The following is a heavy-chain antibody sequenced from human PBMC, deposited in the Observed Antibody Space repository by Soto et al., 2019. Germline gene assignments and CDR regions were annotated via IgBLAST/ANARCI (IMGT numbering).Heavy chain of an antibody. CDR2: INISGAT. CDR3: ASLYSNSWPFDF. Sequence: SETLSLTCIVSGGSIRSYGWHWIRQSAGKGPEWIGRINISGATNYNPSLKSRVTMLLDRSKNQFSLILNSVTAADTAVYFCASLYSNSWPFDFWGQGTLVTVSS. D-gene: IGHD5-12*01. J-gene: IGHJ3*01. V-gene: IGHV4-4*07. CDR1: GGSIRSYG.